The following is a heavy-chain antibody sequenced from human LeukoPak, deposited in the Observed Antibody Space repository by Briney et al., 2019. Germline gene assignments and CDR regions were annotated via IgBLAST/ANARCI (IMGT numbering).Heavy chain of an antibody. CDR3: ARDYDILTGYSDHFDY. V-gene: IGHV3-30*04. CDR2: ISYDGSNK. CDR1: GFTFSSYA. D-gene: IGHD3-9*01. J-gene: IGHJ4*02. Sequence: GRSLRLSCAASGFTFSSYAMHWVRQAPGEGLEWVAVISYDGSNKYYADSVKGRFTISRDNSKNTLYLQMNSLRAEDTAVYYCARDYDILTGYSDHFDYWGQGTLATVSS.